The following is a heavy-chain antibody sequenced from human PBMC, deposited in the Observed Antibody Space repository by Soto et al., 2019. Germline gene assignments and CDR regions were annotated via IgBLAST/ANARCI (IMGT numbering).Heavy chain of an antibody. D-gene: IGHD3-3*02. CDR2: ISGSGSNT. CDR1: GFTFSNYA. J-gene: IGHJ3*02. Sequence: GGSLRLSCAASGFTFSNYAMSWVRQAPGKGLEWVSTISGSGSNTYYADSVKGRFTISRDNSKNTLYLQMNSLRAEDTAIYYCAQDPFSDGFDIWGQGTMVTVSS. V-gene: IGHV3-23*01. CDR3: AQDPFSDGFDI.